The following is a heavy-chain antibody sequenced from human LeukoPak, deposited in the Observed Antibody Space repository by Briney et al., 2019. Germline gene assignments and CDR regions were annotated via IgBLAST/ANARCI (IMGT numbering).Heavy chain of an antibody. CDR2: ISYSGST. CDR1: VGSVNSYY. CDR3: ARHLSSYDSSPYYP. Sequence: SETLSLTCTVSVGSVNSYYWSWIRQPPGKGLEWIGYISYSGSTNYNPSLKSRVTISIDTSKNQVSLKLTSVTAADTAVYSCARHLSSYDSSPYYPWGQGTLVTVSS. J-gene: IGHJ5*02. D-gene: IGHD3-22*01. V-gene: IGHV4-59*02.